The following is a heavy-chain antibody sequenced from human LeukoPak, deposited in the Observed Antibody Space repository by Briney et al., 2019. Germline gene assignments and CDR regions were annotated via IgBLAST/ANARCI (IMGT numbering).Heavy chain of an antibody. CDR3: AKLPGLLWFGELSREYYFDY. Sequence: GGSLRLSCAASGFTFSSYAMSWVRQAPGKGLEWVSAISGSGGSTYYADSVKGRFTISRDNSKNTLYLQMNSLGAEDTAVYYCAKLPGLLWFGELSREYYFDYWGQGTLVTVSS. V-gene: IGHV3-23*01. CDR1: GFTFSSYA. D-gene: IGHD3-10*01. CDR2: ISGSGGST. J-gene: IGHJ4*02.